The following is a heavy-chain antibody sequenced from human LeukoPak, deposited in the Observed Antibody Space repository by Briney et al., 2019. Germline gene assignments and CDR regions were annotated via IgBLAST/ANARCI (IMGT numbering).Heavy chain of an antibody. V-gene: IGHV1-2*02. CDR2: INPNSGDT. Sequence: GASVKVSCKASGYTFTGYYIHWVRQAPGQGLECMGWINPNSGDTNYAPKFQGRVTMTRDTSISTAYMELSRLRSDDTAVYYCARPILGYCSGGSCPRFRWFDPWGQGTLVTVSS. J-gene: IGHJ5*02. CDR3: ARPILGYCSGGSCPRFRWFDP. CDR1: GYTFTGYY. D-gene: IGHD2-15*01.